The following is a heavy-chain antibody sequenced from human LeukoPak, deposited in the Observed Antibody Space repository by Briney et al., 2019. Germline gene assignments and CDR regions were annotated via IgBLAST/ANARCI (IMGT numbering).Heavy chain of an antibody. Sequence: PGGSLRLSCAASGFTFSNAWMSWVRQAPGKGLEWVGRINTKIDGGTTDYAAPVKGRFTISRDDSKNTLYLQMNSLKTEDTAVYYCTTIPGYSSNWYYHDYWGQGTLVTVSS. J-gene: IGHJ4*02. CDR2: INTKIDGGTT. V-gene: IGHV3-15*01. CDR1: GFTFSNAW. CDR3: TTIPGYSSNWYYHDY. D-gene: IGHD6-13*01.